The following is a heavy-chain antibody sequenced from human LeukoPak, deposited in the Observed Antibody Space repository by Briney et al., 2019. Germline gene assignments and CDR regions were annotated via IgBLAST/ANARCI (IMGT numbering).Heavy chain of an antibody. Sequence: GESLKISCKGSGYSFTSYWIGWVRQMPGKXLXXXXIXYXGXSDTXXXXXXXXXXTISXDKSISTAYLQWSSLKASDTAMYYCVTLLAVAQENWFDPWGQGTLVTVSS. D-gene: IGHD6-19*01. J-gene: IGHJ5*02. CDR2: XYXGXSDT. CDR1: GYSFTSYW. CDR3: VTLLAVAQENWFDP. V-gene: IGHV5-51*01.